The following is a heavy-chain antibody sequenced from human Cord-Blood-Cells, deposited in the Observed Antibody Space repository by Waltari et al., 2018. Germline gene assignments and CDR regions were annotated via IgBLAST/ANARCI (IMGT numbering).Heavy chain of an antibody. V-gene: IGHV3-15*01. CDR1: GFTFSNAW. CDR2: IKSKTDGGTT. Sequence: CAGSGFTFSNAWMSWVRQAPGKGLEWVGRIKSKTDGGTTDYAAPVKGRFTISRDDSKNTLYLQMNSLKTEDTAVYYCTTDLQLVFDYWGQGTLVTVSS. J-gene: IGHJ4*02. CDR3: TTDLQLVFDY. D-gene: IGHD6-6*01.